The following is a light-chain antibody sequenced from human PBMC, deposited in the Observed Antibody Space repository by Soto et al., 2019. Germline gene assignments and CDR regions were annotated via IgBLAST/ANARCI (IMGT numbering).Light chain of an antibody. CDR2: DAS. V-gene: IGKV3-11*01. CDR3: QQSTNWPLT. J-gene: IGKJ4*01. Sequence: EIVLTQSPATLSLSPGERATLSCRASQSVRRYLAWYQQKPGQAPRLLIYDASNRATGIPARFSGSGSGTDFPLTISSLEPEDFAVYHCQQSTNWPLTFGGGTKVEIK. CDR1: QSVRRY.